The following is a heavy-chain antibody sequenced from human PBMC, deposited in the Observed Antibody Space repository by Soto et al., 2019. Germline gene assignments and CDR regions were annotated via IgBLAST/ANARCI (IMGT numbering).Heavy chain of an antibody. V-gene: IGHV1-46*01. CDR3: ARDIKFLSANDYNYYGMDF. CDR2: INPSGGST. Sequence: ASVKVSCKASGYTFTSYYMHWVRQAPGQGLEWMGIINPSGGSTSYAQKFQGRVTMTRDTSTSTVYMELSSLRSEDTAVYYCARDIKFLSANDYNYYGMDFWGQGSTVTVSS. CDR1: GYTFTSYY. D-gene: IGHD3-10*01. J-gene: IGHJ6*02.